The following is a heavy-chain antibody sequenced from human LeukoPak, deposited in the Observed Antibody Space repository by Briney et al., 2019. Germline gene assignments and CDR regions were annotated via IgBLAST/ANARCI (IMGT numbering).Heavy chain of an antibody. CDR1: DFTFSNYW. CDR2: LKQDGSEM. D-gene: IGHD4-17*01. CDR3: ATIEAVRFHY. V-gene: IGHV3-7*01. J-gene: IGHJ4*02. Sequence: GGSLRLSCVASDFTFSNYWMSWVRQAPGKGLEWVGNLKQDGSEMYYLDSVKGRFTISRDNTKNSLYLQMNSLRAEDTAVYYCATIEAVRFHYWGQGTLVTVSS.